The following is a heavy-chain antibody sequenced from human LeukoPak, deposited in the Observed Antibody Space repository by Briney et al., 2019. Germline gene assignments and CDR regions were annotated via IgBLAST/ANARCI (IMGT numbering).Heavy chain of an antibody. D-gene: IGHD4-23*01. V-gene: IGHV1-2*02. CDR2: INPNSGGT. J-gene: IGHJ4*02. CDR1: GYTFTGYY. Sequence: ASVKVSCKASGYTFTGYYMHWVRQAPGQGLEWMGWINPNSGGTNYAQKFQGRVTMTRDTSISTAYMELNRLRSDDTAVYYCARDPYGGNKRDYWGQGTLVTVSS. CDR3: ARDPYGGNKRDY.